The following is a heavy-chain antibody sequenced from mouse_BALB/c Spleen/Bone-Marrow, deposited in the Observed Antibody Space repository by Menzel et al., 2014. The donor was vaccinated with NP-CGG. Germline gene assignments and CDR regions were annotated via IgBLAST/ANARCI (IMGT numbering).Heavy chain of an antibody. CDR1: GFTFSNYG. V-gene: IGHV5-6-3*01. Sequence: EVMLVESGGGLVQPGGSLKLSCAASGFTFSNYGMSWVRQTPDKRLDLVATINSNGGTTYYPDSVKGRFTISRDNAKNTLYLQMSSLKSEDTAMYCCAKGLYYVAYGPGFAYWGQGTLVTVSA. CDR2: INSNGGTT. D-gene: IGHD2-13*01. J-gene: IGHJ3*01. CDR3: AKGLYYVAYGPGFAY.